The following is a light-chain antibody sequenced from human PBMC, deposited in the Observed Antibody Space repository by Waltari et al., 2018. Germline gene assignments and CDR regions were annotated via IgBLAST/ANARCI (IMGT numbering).Light chain of an antibody. J-gene: IGKJ2*01. CDR2: GAS. Sequence: EIVLTQSPGTLSLSPGEGVTLSCRTSQSVRGTYLAWYQQKPGQAPRLLIYGASNSATGTPHRFSGSGSVTFFTLTITGLEPEDFAVYYCQHYGTSYTFGQGTKLEI. V-gene: IGKV3-20*01. CDR1: QSVRGTY. CDR3: QHYGTSYT.